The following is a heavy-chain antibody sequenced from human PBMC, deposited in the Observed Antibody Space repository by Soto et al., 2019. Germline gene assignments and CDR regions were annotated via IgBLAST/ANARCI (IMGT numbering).Heavy chain of an antibody. J-gene: IGHJ4*02. CDR1: GFTFSSYG. D-gene: IGHD3-3*01. Sequence: PGGSLRLSCAASGFTFSSYGMHWVRQAPGKGLEWVAVISYDGSNKYYADSVKGRFTISRDNSKNTLYLQMNSLRAEDTAVYYCAKEGAPITYYDFWSGYPTQYFDYWGQGTLVTVSS. V-gene: IGHV3-30*18. CDR2: ISYDGSNK. CDR3: AKEGAPITYYDFWSGYPTQYFDY.